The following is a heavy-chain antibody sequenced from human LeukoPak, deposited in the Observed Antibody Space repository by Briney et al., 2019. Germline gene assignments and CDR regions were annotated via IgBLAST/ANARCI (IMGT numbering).Heavy chain of an antibody. Sequence: SETLSLTCTVSGGSISSYYWSWIRQPPGKGLEWIGYIYYSGSTNYNPSLKSRVTISVDTSKNQFSLKLSSVTAADTAVYYCARDESKLLWFGELQYYFDYWGQGTLVTVSS. CDR1: GGSISSYY. V-gene: IGHV4-59*12. D-gene: IGHD3-10*01. CDR2: IYYSGST. CDR3: ARDESKLLWFGELQYYFDY. J-gene: IGHJ4*02.